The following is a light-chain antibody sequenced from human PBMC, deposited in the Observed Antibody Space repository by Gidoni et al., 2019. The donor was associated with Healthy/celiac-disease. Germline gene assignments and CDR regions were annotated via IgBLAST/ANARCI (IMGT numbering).Light chain of an antibody. Sequence: SRLPLCVTPGEPASISCRSSQSLLHSNGYNYLDWYLKKPGQSPQLLIYLGSNRASGVPERVSGSGSGTDFTLKISRVEAEDVGAYYCMQALQTPPTFGQGTKVDIK. V-gene: IGKV2-28*01. CDR3: MQALQTPPT. CDR1: QSLLHSNGYNY. J-gene: IGKJ3*01. CDR2: LGS.